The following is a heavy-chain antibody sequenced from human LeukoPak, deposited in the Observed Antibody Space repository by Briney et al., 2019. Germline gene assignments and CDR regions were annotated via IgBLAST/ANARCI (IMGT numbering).Heavy chain of an antibody. V-gene: IGHV3-30*18. CDR2: ISYDGSNK. D-gene: IGHD3-10*01. J-gene: IGHJ4*02. Sequence: GGSLRLSCAASGFTFSSYGMHWVRQAPGKGLEWVAVISYDGSNKYYADSVKGRFTISRDNSKNTLYLQMNSLRAEDTAVYYCAKDPSGTMVRGVITYFDYWGQGTLVTVSS. CDR3: AKDPSGTMVRGVITYFDY. CDR1: GFTFSSYG.